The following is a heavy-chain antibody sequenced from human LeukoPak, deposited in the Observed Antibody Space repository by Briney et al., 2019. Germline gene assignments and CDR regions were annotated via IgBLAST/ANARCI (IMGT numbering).Heavy chain of an antibody. V-gene: IGHV4-59*01. D-gene: IGHD1-26*01. CDR1: GGSISSYY. Sequence: PSETLSLTCTVSGGSISSYYWSWIRQPPGKGLEWIASIYYIGSPKYNPSLESRVTISVDTSKSQFSLKLTSVTPADTAVYYCARGGIVGSRTNWFDPWGQGILVTVSS. J-gene: IGHJ5*02. CDR3: ARGGIVGSRTNWFDP. CDR2: IYYIGSP.